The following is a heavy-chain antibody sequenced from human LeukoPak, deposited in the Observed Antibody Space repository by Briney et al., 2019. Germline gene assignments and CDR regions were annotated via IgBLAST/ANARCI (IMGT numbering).Heavy chain of an antibody. CDR3: ARDSGPADTAMVPGDFDY. J-gene: IGHJ4*02. CDR2: IYTSGST. D-gene: IGHD5-18*01. V-gene: IGHV4-61*02. CDR1: GGSISSSSYY. Sequence: SETLSLTCTVSGGSISSSSYYWGWIRQPAGKGLEWIGRIYTSGSTNYNPSLKSRVTMSVDTSKNQFSLKLSSVTAADTAVYYCARDSGPADTAMVPGDFDYWGQGTLVTVSS.